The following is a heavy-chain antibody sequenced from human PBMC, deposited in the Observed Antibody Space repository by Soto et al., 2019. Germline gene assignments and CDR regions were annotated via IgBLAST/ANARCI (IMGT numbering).Heavy chain of an antibody. J-gene: IGHJ4*02. CDR3: ASANNLYYFDY. CDR2: IHSSGST. Sequence: SETLSLTCTVSGGSIRCYYWSWIRQPPGKGLEWIAHIHSSGSTNYNPSLKSRVTISVDTSKNQFSLELSSVTAADTAVYYCASANNLYYFDYWGQGTLVTVSS. V-gene: IGHV4-59*01. CDR1: GGSIRCYY.